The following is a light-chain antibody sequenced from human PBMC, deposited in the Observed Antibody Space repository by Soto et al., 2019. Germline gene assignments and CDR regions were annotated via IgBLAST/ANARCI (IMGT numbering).Light chain of an antibody. CDR2: DAS. CDR3: QQYNSYWT. V-gene: IGKV1-5*01. Sequence: EIQMTQSPSTLSASVGERVTITCRASQSISSWLAWYQQKPGKAPKRLLYDASSLESGVPSRFRGSGSGTEFTLTISSLQPDDFATYYCQQYNSYWTFGEGTKVEIK. J-gene: IGKJ1*01. CDR1: QSISSW.